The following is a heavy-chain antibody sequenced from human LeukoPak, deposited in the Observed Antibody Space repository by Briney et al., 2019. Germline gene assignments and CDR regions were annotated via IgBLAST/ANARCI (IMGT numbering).Heavy chain of an antibody. Sequence: GASVKVSFKASGYTFPSFGTNWVQQAPGQGLEWMGWISGYNGNTNYAQKLQGRVTMTTDTSTSTAYMELRSLRSDDTAVYYCARGGYFFGSGSYYPEGMDVWGQGTTVTVSS. CDR2: ISGYNGNT. J-gene: IGHJ6*02. V-gene: IGHV1-18*01. CDR3: ARGGYFFGSGSYYPEGMDV. D-gene: IGHD3-10*01. CDR1: GYTFPSFG.